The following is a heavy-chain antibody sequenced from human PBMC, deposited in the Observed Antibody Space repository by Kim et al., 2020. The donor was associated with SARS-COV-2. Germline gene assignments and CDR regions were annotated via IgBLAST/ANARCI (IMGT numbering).Heavy chain of an antibody. J-gene: IGHJ3*02. V-gene: IGHV1-69*13. CDR2: IIPIFGTA. CDR3: AREGGYGYGRPGSHAFDI. Sequence: SVKVSCKASGGTFSSYAISWVRQAPGQGLEWMGGIIPIFGTANYAQKFQGRVTITADESTSTAYMELSSLRSEDTAVYYCAREGGYGYGRPGSHAFDIWGQGTMVTVSS. D-gene: IGHD5-12*01. CDR1: GGTFSSYA.